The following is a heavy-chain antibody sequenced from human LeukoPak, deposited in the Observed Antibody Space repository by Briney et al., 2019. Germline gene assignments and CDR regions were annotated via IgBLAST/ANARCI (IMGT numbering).Heavy chain of an antibody. D-gene: IGHD1-26*01. CDR1: GLTFSIHW. CDR3: ARGRYSGSYLLDY. CDR2: INQDGSDK. V-gene: IGHV3-7*01. J-gene: IGHJ4*02. Sequence: GGSLRLSCAASGLTFSIHWMNWVRQAPGKGLECVANINQDGSDKYYVDSVKGRFTISRDNTKNSLYLQMNSLRAEDTALYYCARGRYSGSYLLDYWGQGTLVTVSS.